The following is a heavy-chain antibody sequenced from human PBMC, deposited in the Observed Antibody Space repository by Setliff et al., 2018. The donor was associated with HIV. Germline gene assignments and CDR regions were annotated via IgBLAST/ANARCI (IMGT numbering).Heavy chain of an antibody. J-gene: IGHJ4*01. D-gene: IGHD2-21*01. V-gene: IGHV4-39*01. CDR2: LYSGGST. CDR1: GGSISSSSYY. Sequence: SETLSLTCTVSGGSISSSSYYWDWLRQPPGKGLEWIGSLYSGGSTYYTPSLRSLITMSLHTAKNQFSLNQTSVTAADTAVYYVAGSWIRLWSRILFCGGDCYSPFDYWGQGSLVTVSS. CDR3: AGSWIRLWSRILFCGGDCYSPFDY.